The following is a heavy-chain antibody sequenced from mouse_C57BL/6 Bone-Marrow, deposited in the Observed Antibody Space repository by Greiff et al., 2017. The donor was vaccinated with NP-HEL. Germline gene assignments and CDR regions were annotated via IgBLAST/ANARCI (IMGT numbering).Heavy chain of an antibody. J-gene: IGHJ1*03. D-gene: IGHD2-3*01. CDR2: INPNYGTT. CDR3: AKSGIYDGHYGDWYFDV. Sequence: EVKLQESGPELVKPGASVKISCKASGYSFTDYNMNWVKQSNGKSLEWIGVINPNYGTTSYNQKFKGKATLTVDQSSSTAYMQLNSLTSEDSAVYYCAKSGIYDGHYGDWYFDVWGTGTTVTVSS. V-gene: IGHV1-39*01. CDR1: GYSFTDYN.